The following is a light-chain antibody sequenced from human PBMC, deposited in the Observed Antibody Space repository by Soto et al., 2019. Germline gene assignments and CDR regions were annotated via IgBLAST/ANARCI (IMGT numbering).Light chain of an antibody. Sequence: EIVLTQSPATLSSFPGARVPLSCRASQYINTRLAWYQHRPGQAPRLLIYQTSIRAAGIPARFSASGSGTDFTLTISDVQPEDFAVYYCQQYDNSPITFGQGTRLEI. V-gene: IGKV3D-11*03. J-gene: IGKJ5*01. CDR1: QYINTR. CDR3: QQYDNSPIT. CDR2: QTS.